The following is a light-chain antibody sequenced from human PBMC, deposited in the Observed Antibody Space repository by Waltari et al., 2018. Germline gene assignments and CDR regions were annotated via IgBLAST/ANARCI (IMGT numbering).Light chain of an antibody. J-gene: IGLJ3*02. CDR2: YDI. CDR1: NIERKS. V-gene: IGLV3-21*01. Sequence: YVVTQPPSVSVAPGKTATLTCGGENIERKSVHWYQQKPGQAPVLVIFYDIDRPSGVPGLCSGSNSGNATTLTFSWVEAGEEVDYHCQVWGDTTNSGVFGGGTRLTAL. CDR3: QVWGDTTNSGV.